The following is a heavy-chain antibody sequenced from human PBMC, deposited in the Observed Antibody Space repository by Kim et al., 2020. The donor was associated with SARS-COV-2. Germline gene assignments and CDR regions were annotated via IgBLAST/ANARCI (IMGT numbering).Heavy chain of an antibody. D-gene: IGHD3-22*01. Sequence: YYADSVKGRFTISRDNSKNTLYLQMNSLRAEDTAVYYCARVRSSGYYCDYWGQGTLVTVSS. CDR3: ARVRSSGYYCDY. V-gene: IGHV3-33*01. J-gene: IGHJ4*02.